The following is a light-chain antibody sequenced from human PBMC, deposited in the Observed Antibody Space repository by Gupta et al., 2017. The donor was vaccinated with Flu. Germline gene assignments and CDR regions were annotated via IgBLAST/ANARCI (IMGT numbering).Light chain of an antibody. Sequence: EVVLTQSPGTLPLSPGERATLSCRASQSVSSTYLSWYQRKPGQAPRLLIYGASSRATGIPDRFSGSGSGTDFTLTISRLEPEDFAVYYCQQYDNSPFTFGGGTKVEIK. CDR3: QQYDNSPFT. CDR2: GAS. J-gene: IGKJ4*01. CDR1: QSVSSTY. V-gene: IGKV3-20*01.